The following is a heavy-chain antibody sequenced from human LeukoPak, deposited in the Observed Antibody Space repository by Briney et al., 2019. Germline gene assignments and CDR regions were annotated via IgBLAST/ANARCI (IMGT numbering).Heavy chain of an antibody. V-gene: IGHV3-23*01. J-gene: IGHJ4*02. D-gene: IGHD4-17*01. CDR1: GLTFSSYA. Sequence: GGSLRLSCAASGLTFSSYAMSWVRQAPGKGLEWVSAISGSGGSTYYADSVKGRFTISRDNSKNTLYLQMNSLRAEDTAVYYCAKDTSYDYGDYGWFDYWGQGTLVTVSS. CDR2: ISGSGGST. CDR3: AKDTSYDYGDYGWFDY.